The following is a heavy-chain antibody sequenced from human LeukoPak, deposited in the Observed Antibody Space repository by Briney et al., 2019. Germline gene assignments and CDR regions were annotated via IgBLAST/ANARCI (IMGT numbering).Heavy chain of an antibody. CDR1: GGSVSSTTYY. Sequence: PSETPSLTCTVSGGSVSSTTYYWSLIRQPPGKGLEWIASINYSGSTYYNPSLKSRVTISVDTSENQFSLKLSSVTAADTAVYYCARYVAYGSGKYYFDYWGQGTLVTVSS. J-gene: IGHJ4*02. V-gene: IGHV4-39*01. CDR2: INYSGST. CDR3: ARYVAYGSGKYYFDY. D-gene: IGHD3-10*01.